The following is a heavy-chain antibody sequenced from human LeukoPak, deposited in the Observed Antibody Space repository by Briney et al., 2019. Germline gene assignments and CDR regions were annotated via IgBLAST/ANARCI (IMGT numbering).Heavy chain of an antibody. J-gene: IGHJ6*04. CDR1: VGTYRSYA. Sequence: SVNVSCQSCVGTYRSYAISGVRRAPGRGREGVGGLISMFGTANYAQMFRGSVTITADVSTSTAYMELRSLRSADTGVYYCARGRGSSTVSYDYYYSGMDIWGKGTTVTVSS. D-gene: IGHD6-6*01. CDR2: LISMFGTA. V-gene: IGHV1-69*01. CDR3: ARGRGSSTVSYDYYYSGMDI.